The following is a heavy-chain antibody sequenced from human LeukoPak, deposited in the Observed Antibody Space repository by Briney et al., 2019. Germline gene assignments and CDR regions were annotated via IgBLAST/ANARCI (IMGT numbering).Heavy chain of an antibody. J-gene: IGHJ3*02. CDR1: GYTFTVYY. CDR2: INPNSGGT. D-gene: IGHD1-14*01. CDR3: ARGNHDAFDI. V-gene: IGHV1-2*02. Sequence: ASVNVSCKASGYTFTVYYMHWVRQAPGQGLEWMGWINPNSGGTNYAQKFQGRVTMTRDTSISTAYMELSRLRSDDTAVYSCARGNHDAFDIWGQGTMVTVAS.